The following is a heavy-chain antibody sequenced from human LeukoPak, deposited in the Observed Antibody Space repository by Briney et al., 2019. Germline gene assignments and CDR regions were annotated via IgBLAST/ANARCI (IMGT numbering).Heavy chain of an antibody. J-gene: IGHJ4*02. Sequence: SETLYLTCTVSGGSISSSSYYWGWIRQPPGKGLEWIGSIYYSGSTYYNPSLKSRVTISVDTSKNQFSLKLSSVTAADTAVYYCARGLIAADYWGQGTLVTVSS. D-gene: IGHD6-13*01. CDR1: GGSISSSSYY. CDR3: ARGLIAADY. V-gene: IGHV4-39*07. CDR2: IYYSGST.